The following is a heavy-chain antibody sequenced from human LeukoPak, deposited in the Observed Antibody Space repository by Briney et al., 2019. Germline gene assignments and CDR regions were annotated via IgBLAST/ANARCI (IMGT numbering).Heavy chain of an antibody. CDR3: ARRGWAVAGTWWFDP. Sequence: GASVKVSCKASGYTFTSYYMHWVRQAPGQGLEWMGIINPSGGSTSYAQKFQGRVTMTRDTSTSTVYMELSSLGSEDTAVYYCARRGWAVAGTWWFDPWGQGTLVTVSS. CDR2: INPSGGST. V-gene: IGHV1-46*01. J-gene: IGHJ5*02. CDR1: GYTFTSYY. D-gene: IGHD6-19*01.